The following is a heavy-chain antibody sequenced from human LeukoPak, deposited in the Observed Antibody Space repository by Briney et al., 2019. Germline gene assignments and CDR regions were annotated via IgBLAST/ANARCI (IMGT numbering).Heavy chain of an antibody. CDR3: ARRLAFYGMDV. Sequence: SETLSLTCAVSGGSISSNNHYWGWVRQPPGKGLEWIGSIYSSATTYYTPSLKSRVTMSVDTSKNEFSLKLNSVTAADTALCYCARRLAFYGMDVWGQGTTVTVSS. CDR2: IYSSATT. CDR1: GGSISSNNHY. J-gene: IGHJ6*02. V-gene: IGHV4-39*01.